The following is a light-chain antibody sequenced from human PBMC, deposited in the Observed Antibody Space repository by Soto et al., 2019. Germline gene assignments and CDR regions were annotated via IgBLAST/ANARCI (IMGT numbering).Light chain of an antibody. V-gene: IGLV2-23*01. CDR2: EDS. Sequence: QSVLTQPASVSGSPGQSITISCTGTSSDFGSYNLVSWYQQHPGKAPKLMIYEDSKRPSGVSNRFSGSKSGNTASLTISGLQAEDDADYCCCSYAGSSTYVFGTGTKVTVL. CDR3: CSYAGSSTYV. J-gene: IGLJ1*01. CDR1: SSDFGSYNL.